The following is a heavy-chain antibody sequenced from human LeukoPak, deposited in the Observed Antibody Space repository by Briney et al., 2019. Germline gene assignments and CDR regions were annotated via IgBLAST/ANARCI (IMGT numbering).Heavy chain of an antibody. CDR2: FDPEDGET. CDR3: ARAAAGYFDY. J-gene: IGHJ4*02. D-gene: IGHD6-13*01. Sequence: ASVKVSCKVSGYTLTELSMHWVRQAPGKGLEWMGGFDPEDGETIYAQKFQGRVTITADKSTSTAYMELSSLRSEDTAVYYCARAAAGYFDYWGQGTLVTVSS. CDR1: GYTLTELS. V-gene: IGHV1-24*01.